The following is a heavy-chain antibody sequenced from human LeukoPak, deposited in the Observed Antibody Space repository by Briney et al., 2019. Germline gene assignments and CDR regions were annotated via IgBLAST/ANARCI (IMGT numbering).Heavy chain of an antibody. Sequence: SETLSLTCTVSSGSISTSNYYWGWVRQPPGKALEWIGNIFYSGSTYYSPSLKSRVTISLDTSRNQFSLKLNSVTAADTAVYYCARNGLSRSYVYYFDYWGQGTLVTVSS. J-gene: IGHJ4*02. CDR1: SGSISTSNYY. CDR2: IFYSGST. V-gene: IGHV4-39*07. D-gene: IGHD3-16*01. CDR3: ARNGLSRSYVYYFDY.